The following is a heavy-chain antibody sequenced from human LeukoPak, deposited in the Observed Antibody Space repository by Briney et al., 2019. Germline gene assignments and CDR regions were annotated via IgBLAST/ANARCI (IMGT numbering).Heavy chain of an antibody. CDR2: VYYSGSI. J-gene: IGHJ4*02. V-gene: IGHV4-39*02. CDR3: VRQLPYRSICGSEHYYFYY. D-gene: IGHD3-16*01. CDR1: AGSISSSSFY. Sequence: SETLSLTCTVSAGSISSSSFYWCWIRQTPGKGLEWIGSVYYSGSIYYNPSLESRVTLSAASSKNRFSLRLSSVTAADTAAYYCVRQLPYRSICGSEHYYFYYWRRGKVVTVPS.